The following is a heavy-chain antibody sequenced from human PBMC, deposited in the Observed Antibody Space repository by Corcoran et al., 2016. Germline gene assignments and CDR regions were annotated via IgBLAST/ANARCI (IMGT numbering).Heavy chain of an antibody. Sequence: EVQLVESGGGLVQPGGSLRLSCAASGFTFSGYWMSWVRQAPGKGLEWVANIKQDGGEKYYVDSVRGRFTLSRDNAKNSLYLQMNRLRAEDTALYYCARDNGWSGSTTSCHYYYYGMDVWGQGTTVTVSS. CDR1: GFTFSGYW. J-gene: IGHJ6*02. D-gene: IGHD2-2*01. CDR2: IKQDGGEK. V-gene: IGHV3-7*03. CDR3: ARDNGWSGSTTSCHYYYYGMDV.